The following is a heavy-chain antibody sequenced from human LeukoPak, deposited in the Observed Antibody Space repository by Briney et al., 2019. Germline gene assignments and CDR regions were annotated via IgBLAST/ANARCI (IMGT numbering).Heavy chain of an antibody. CDR1: GYSISSGYY. Sequence: KASGTLSLTCTVSGYSISSGYYWGWIRQPPGKGLEWIGSIYHSGSTYYNPSLKSRVTISVDTSKNQFSLKLSSVTAADTAVYYCARIYPALFDNWGQGTLVTVSS. V-gene: IGHV4-38-2*02. D-gene: IGHD3-16*02. CDR2: IYHSGST. J-gene: IGHJ4*02. CDR3: ARIYPALFDN.